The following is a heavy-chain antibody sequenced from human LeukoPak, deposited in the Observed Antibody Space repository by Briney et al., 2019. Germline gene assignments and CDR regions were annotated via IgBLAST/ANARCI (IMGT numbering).Heavy chain of an antibody. CDR3: ARGYNYYDSSGYHAPYFDY. CDR1: GYTFTSYG. V-gene: IGHV1-18*01. D-gene: IGHD3-22*01. J-gene: IGHJ4*02. CDR2: ISAYNGNT. Sequence: ASVKVSCKASGYTFTSYGISWVRQAPGQGLEWMGWISAYNGNTNYAQKLQGRVTMTTDTSASTAYMEPRSLRSDDTAVYYCARGYNYYDSSGYHAPYFDYWGQGTLVTVSS.